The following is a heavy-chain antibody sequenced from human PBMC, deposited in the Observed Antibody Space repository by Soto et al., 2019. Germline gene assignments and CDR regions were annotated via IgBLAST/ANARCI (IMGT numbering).Heavy chain of an antibody. D-gene: IGHD6-6*01. CDR2: IYSGGST. Sequence: SLRLSSSASCLSLSSSYMSWVRQASGKGLEWVSVIYSGGSTHDADSVKGRFTISRDNSKNTVHLQMNSLRVDDTAVYFCSTSSRNEYHFAMDAWGQGTTVTVSS. CDR3: STSSRNEYHFAMDA. CDR1: CLSLSSSY. J-gene: IGHJ6*02. V-gene: IGHV3-53*01.